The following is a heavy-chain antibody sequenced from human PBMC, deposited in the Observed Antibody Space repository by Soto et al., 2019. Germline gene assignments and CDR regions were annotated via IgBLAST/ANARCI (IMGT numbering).Heavy chain of an antibody. CDR1: GFRFDDYA. CDR3: ALSNSNDLYYHFES. Sequence: EVQLVESGGGSVQPGGSLRLSCVASGFRFDDYAMHWVRQRPGKGMEWVSGINWNSDTIGYDDSVKGRFIVSRDNAEGSLLPQMSSLRAEATAIYFCALSNSNDLYYHFESWGQGTPVTVSS. J-gene: IGHJ4*02. D-gene: IGHD3-10*01. CDR2: INWNSDTI. V-gene: IGHV3-9*01.